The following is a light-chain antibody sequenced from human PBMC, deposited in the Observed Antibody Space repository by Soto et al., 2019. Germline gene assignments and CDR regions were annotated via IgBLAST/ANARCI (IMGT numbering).Light chain of an antibody. J-gene: IGKJ1*01. CDR2: AAS. Sequence: DIHMTQSPSILSASVGDIFTITCRSSQTITKWLAWYQKKKGKAPKLLIFAASSLQSGVPSRLSGSRSGPDLTITISSLQHEDFATYYCQQSYSSPPTFGQGTQVDIK. CDR1: QTITKW. V-gene: IGKV1-39*01. CDR3: QQSYSSPPT.